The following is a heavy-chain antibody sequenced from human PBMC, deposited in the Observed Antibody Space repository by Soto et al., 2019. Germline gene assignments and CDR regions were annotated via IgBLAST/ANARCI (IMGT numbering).Heavy chain of an antibody. CDR2: IKNKAAGGTP. V-gene: IGHV3-15*01. J-gene: IGHJ4*02. D-gene: IGHD6-6*01. CDR3: ATKAGRSHYFFYY. Sequence: EVRLVESGGGLVKPAGSLRLSCAASGFTFSDAWMTWLRQAPGNGLEWVGRIKNKAAGGTPDYAAPIKGRSIISRDDSENTLYLPMNRLKSYDTAVYYCATKAGRSHYFFYYWGQGTLLSVS. CDR1: GFTFSDAW.